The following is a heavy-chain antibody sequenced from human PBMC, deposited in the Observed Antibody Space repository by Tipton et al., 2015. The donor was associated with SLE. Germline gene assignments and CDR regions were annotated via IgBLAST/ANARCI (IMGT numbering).Heavy chain of an antibody. Sequence: GSLRLSCVASGFTLSKYWISWVRQAPGKGLEWVANVNQDGSKEYYMDSMKGRLTISKDNAKNSVYLQMNSLRVEDTAVYYCARHDCSGGSCYEKWGQGTLVTVSS. J-gene: IGHJ4*02. CDR3: ARHDCSGGSCYEK. CDR1: GFTLSKYW. D-gene: IGHD2-15*01. V-gene: IGHV3-7*01. CDR2: VNQDGSKE.